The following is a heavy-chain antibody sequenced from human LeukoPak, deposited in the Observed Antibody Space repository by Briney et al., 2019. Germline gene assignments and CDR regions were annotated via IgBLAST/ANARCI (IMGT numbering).Heavy chain of an antibody. Sequence: ASVKVSCKASGYTFTSHGISWVRQAPGQGLEWMGWISAYNGNTNYAQKLQGRVTMTTDTSTSTAYMGLRSLRSDDTAVYYCARDRRDIVVVVAENWFDPWGQGTLVTVSS. D-gene: IGHD2-15*01. CDR2: ISAYNGNT. CDR3: ARDRRDIVVVVAENWFDP. V-gene: IGHV1-18*01. J-gene: IGHJ5*02. CDR1: GYTFTSHG.